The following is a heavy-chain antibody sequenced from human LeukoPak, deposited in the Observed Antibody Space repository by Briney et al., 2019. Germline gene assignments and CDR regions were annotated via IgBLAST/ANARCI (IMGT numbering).Heavy chain of an antibody. V-gene: IGHV4-38-2*01. CDR3: AVGLHSGQFAFDI. D-gene: IGHD5-24*01. J-gene: IGHJ3*02. CDR2: VYHSGSA. CDR1: GYSISRGSY. Sequence: KPSETLSLTCAVSGYSISRGSYWGWIRQPPGKGLEWIGSVYHSGSAYYNPSLKSRVTISVDTSKNQFSLKLTPVTAADTAVYYCAVGLHSGQFAFDIWGQGTMVTVSS.